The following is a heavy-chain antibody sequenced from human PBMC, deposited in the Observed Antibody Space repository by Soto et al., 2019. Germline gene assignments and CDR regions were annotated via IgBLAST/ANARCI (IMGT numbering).Heavy chain of an antibody. CDR2: ILYDGSNK. V-gene: IGHV3-30*18. Sequence: QVQLVESGGGVVQPGRSLRLSCAASGFTFSSYGMHWDRQAPGMGLEWVVVILYDGSNKYYTDSVKGRFTISRNNSKNTLYLQMNTLKAEDTAVYYCAKDGVAATPVYYYYYYYMDVWGKETAVTVCS. CDR3: AKDGVAATPVYYYYYYYMDV. J-gene: IGHJ6*03. D-gene: IGHD2-15*01. CDR1: GFTFSSYG.